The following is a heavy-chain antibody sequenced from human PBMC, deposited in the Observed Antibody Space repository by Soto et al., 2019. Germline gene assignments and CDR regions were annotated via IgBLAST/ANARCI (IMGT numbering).Heavy chain of an antibody. CDR2: ISPYNGHT. CDR1: GYTFTNYG. Sequence: QVQLAQAGGEVKKLGASLKVSCKASGYTFTNYGISWVRQAPGQGLEWMGWISPYNGHTNSAQKFQDRISMTTDTFTAPAYMELRSMRPDDTSVYYCARDHPFIVSTMSIDFWGQRTLVSVSS. CDR3: ARDHPFIVSTMSIDF. V-gene: IGHV1-18*01. J-gene: IGHJ4*02. D-gene: IGHD5-12*01.